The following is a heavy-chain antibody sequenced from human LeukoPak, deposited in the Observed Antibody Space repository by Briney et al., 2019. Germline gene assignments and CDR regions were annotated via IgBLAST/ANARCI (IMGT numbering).Heavy chain of an antibody. D-gene: IGHD6-19*01. J-gene: IGHJ4*02. CDR3: ARRSSVWYFDY. Sequence: SETLSLTCTVSGGSIITHTYYWAWIRQPPGRGLEWVGGVHYTGNTYSNTSFKSRVTMSVDTSKNQFSLNLSSVTAADTAVYYCARRSSVWYFDYWGQGILVTVSS. V-gene: IGHV4-39*01. CDR1: GGSIITHTYY. CDR2: VHYTGNT.